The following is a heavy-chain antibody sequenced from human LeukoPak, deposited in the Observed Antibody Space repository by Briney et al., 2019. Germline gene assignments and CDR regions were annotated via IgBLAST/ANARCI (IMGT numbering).Heavy chain of an antibody. CDR3: AKVLDGDSSGYYRYYYYYGMDV. CDR1: GFTFSSYA. V-gene: IGHV3-30-3*01. J-gene: IGHJ6*02. CDR2: ISYDGSNK. D-gene: IGHD3-22*01. Sequence: PGGSLRLSCAASGFTFSSYAMHWVRQAPGKGLEWVAVISYDGSNKYYADSVKGRFTISRDNSKNTLYLQMNSLRAEDTAVYYCAKVLDGDSSGYYRYYYYYGMDVWGQGTTVTVSS.